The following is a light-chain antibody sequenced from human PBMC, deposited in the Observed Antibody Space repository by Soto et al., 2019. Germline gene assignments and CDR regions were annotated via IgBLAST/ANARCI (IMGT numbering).Light chain of an antibody. CDR3: SSYAGSNNFPYV. CDR1: SSDVGGYNY. Sequence: QSALTQPPSASGSPGQSVTISCTGTSSDVGGYNYVSWYQQHPGKAPKLMIYEVSKRPSGVPDLFSGSKSGNTASLTVSGLQAEDEADYYCSSYAGSNNFPYVFGTGTKLTVL. V-gene: IGLV2-8*01. J-gene: IGLJ1*01. CDR2: EVS.